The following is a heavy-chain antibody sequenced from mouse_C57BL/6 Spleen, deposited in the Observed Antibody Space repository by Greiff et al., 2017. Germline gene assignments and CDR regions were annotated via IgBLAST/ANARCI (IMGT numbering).Heavy chain of an antibody. Sequence: ESGPGLVKPSQSLSLTCSVTGYSITSGYYWNWIRQFPGNKLEWMGYISYDGSNNYNPSLKNRISITRDTSKNQFFLKLNSVTTEDTATYYCARDRGYDYDEGFDYGGQGTTLTVSS. J-gene: IGHJ2*01. D-gene: IGHD2-4*01. V-gene: IGHV3-6*01. CDR2: ISYDGSN. CDR1: GYSITSGYY. CDR3: ARDRGYDYDEGFDY.